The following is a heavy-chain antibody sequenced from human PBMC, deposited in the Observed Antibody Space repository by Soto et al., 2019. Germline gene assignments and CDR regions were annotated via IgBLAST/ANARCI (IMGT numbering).Heavy chain of an antibody. Sequence: PSETLSLTCTVSGGSISSSSYYWGWIRQPPGKGLEWIGSIYYSGSTYYNPSLKSRVTISVDTSKNQFSLKLSSVTAADTAVYYCARHVARLYGMDVWGQGTTVTVSS. CDR3: ARHVARLYGMDV. J-gene: IGHJ6*02. D-gene: IGHD2-15*01. V-gene: IGHV4-39*01. CDR2: IYYSGST. CDR1: GGSISSSSYY.